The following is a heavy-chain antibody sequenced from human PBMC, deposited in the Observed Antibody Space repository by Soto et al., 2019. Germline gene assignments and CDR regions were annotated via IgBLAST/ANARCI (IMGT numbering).Heavy chain of an antibody. CDR2: IIPIFGTA. V-gene: IGHV1-69*13. D-gene: IGHD3-22*01. Sequence: SVKVSCKASGGTFSSYAISWVRQAPGQGLEWMGGIIPIFGTANYAQKFQGRVTITADESTSTAYMELSSLRSEDTAVYYCARNTYYYDSSGYYSRFDPWGQGTLVTVS. CDR3: ARNTYYYDSSGYYSRFDP. CDR1: GGTFSSYA. J-gene: IGHJ5*02.